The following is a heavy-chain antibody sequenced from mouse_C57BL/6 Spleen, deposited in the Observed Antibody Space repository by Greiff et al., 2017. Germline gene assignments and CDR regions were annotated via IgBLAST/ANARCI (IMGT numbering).Heavy chain of an antibody. CDR3: ARHYYDDDGRRGFAY. CDR2: IYPSDSET. V-gene: IGHV1-61*01. J-gene: IGHJ3*01. Sequence: VQLQQPGAELVRPGSSVKLSCKASGYTFTSYWMDWVKQRPGQGLEWIGNIYPSDSETHYNQKFKDKATLTVDKSSSTAYMQLSSLTSEDSAVYYGARHYYDDDGRRGFAYWGQGTLVTVSA. D-gene: IGHD2-4*01. CDR1: GYTFTSYW.